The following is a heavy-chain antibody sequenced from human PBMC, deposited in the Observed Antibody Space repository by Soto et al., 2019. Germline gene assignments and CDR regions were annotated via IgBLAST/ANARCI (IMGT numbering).Heavy chain of an antibody. V-gene: IGHV3-30*18. CDR3: AKEPSSGWDGAINCFDP. D-gene: IGHD6-19*01. CDR2: ISYDGSNK. CDR1: GFTFSSYG. J-gene: IGHJ5*02. Sequence: QVQLVESGGGVVQPGRSLRLSCAASGFTFSSYGMHWVRQAPGKGLEWVAVISYDGSNKYYADSVKGRCTISRDNSKNPLYLQMRSRRAGDTAVYYCAKEPSSGWDGAINCFDPWGQGTLVTVSS.